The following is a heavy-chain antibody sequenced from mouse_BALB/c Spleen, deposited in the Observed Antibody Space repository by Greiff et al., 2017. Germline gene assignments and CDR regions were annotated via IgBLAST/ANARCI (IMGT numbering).Heavy chain of an antibody. CDR1: GFTFSSYT. D-gene: IGHD1-1*01. CDR2: ISSGGGNT. CDR3: AAPYYGSSGFAY. Sequence: EVQRVESGGGLVKPGGSLKLSCAASGFTFSSYTMSWVRQTPEKRLEWVATISSGGGNTYYPDSVKGRFTISRDNAKNNLYLQMSSLRSEDTALYYCAAPYYGSSGFAYWGQGTLVTVSA. V-gene: IGHV5-9*03. J-gene: IGHJ3*01.